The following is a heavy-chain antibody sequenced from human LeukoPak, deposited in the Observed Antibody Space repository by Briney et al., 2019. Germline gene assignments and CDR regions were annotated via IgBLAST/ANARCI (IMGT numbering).Heavy chain of an antibody. CDR3: AKPFTGSSFSSAFDI. CDR1: GFTFSSYG. Sequence: GGSLRLSCAASGFTFSSYGMHWVRQAPGKGLEWVAVIWYGGSNKYYADSVKGRFTISRDNSKNTLDLQMNSLRAEDRAVYYCAKPFTGSSFSSAFDIWGQGTMLTVSS. CDR2: IWYGGSNK. J-gene: IGHJ3*02. D-gene: IGHD1-26*01. V-gene: IGHV3-30*02.